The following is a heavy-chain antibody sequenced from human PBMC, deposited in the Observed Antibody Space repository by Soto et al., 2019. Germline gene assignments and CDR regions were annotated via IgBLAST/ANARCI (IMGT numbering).Heavy chain of an antibody. CDR3: ARENCCGGSCYSGSYFDY. Sequence: QVQLQESGPGLVKPSQTLSLTCTVSGGSISSGGYYWSWIRQHPGKGLEWIGYIYYSGSTYYDPSLKSRVTISVDTSKNQFSLKLSSVTAADTAVYYCARENCCGGSCYSGSYFDYWGQGTLVTVSS. V-gene: IGHV4-31*03. CDR1: GGSISSGGYY. CDR2: IYYSGST. J-gene: IGHJ4*02. D-gene: IGHD2-15*01.